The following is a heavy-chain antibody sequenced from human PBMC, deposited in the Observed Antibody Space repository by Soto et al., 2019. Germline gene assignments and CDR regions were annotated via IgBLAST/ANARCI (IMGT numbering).Heavy chain of an antibody. D-gene: IGHD4-17*01. CDR1: GGSISSYY. CDR2: IYYSGST. J-gene: IGHJ6*02. V-gene: IGHV4-59*12. CDR3: ARAHYGDYGYGMDV. Sequence: SETLSLTCTVSGGSISSYYWSWIRQPPGKGLEWVGYIYYSGSTNYNPSLKSRVTISVDRSKNQFSLKLSSVTAADTAVYYCARAHYGDYGYGMDVWGQGTTVTVSS.